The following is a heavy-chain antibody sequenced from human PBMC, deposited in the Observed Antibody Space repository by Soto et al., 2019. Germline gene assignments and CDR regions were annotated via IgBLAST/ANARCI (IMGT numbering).Heavy chain of an antibody. D-gene: IGHD2-8*01. CDR1: GGSFSGYY. Sequence: SETLSLTCAVYGGSFSGYYWSWIRQPPGKGLEWIGEINHSGSTNYNPSLKSRVTISVDTSKNQFSLKLSSVTAADTAVYYCARSQKMVYATNDAFVIWGQGTMVT. J-gene: IGHJ3*02. V-gene: IGHV4-34*01. CDR2: INHSGST. CDR3: ARSQKMVYATNDAFVI.